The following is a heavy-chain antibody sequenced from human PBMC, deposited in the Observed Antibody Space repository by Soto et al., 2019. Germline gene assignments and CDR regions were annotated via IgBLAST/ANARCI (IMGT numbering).Heavy chain of an antibody. D-gene: IGHD1-26*01. Sequence: QVQLQESGPGLVKPSGTLSLTCAVSGGSISSSNWCSCVRQPPGKGLEWIGEIYHSGSTNYNPSLKSRVTISVDKSKNQFPRKGSSVTAADTVVYSCARTQWDGYTGYNFDYWGQGTLVTGSS. J-gene: IGHJ4*02. CDR3: ARTQWDGYTGYNFDY. CDR2: IYHSGST. CDR1: GGSISSSNW. V-gene: IGHV4-4*02.